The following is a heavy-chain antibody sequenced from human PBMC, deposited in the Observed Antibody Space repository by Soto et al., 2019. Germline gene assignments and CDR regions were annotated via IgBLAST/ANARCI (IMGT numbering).Heavy chain of an antibody. CDR1: GGTFSSYA. J-gene: IGHJ4*02. CDR3: AKGGLGYSSSWYIPFDY. CDR2: IIPIFGTA. Sequence: QVQLVQSGAEVKKPGSSVKVSCKASGGTFSSYAISWVRQAPGQGLEWMGGIIPIFGTANYAQKFQGRVTITADESTSTAYMELSSLRSEDTAVYYCAKGGLGYSSSWYIPFDYWGQGTLVTVSS. D-gene: IGHD6-13*01. V-gene: IGHV1-69*01.